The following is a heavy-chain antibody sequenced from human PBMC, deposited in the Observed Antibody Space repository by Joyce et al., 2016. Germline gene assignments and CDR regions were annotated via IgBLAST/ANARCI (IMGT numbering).Heavy chain of an antibody. CDR3: ARDVRPYASGWSDFDY. CDR2: TYYRTKWYH. Sequence: QVQLQQSGPGLMKPSQTLSLTCAISGDSVSRKSAAWNWIRQSPSRGLEWLGRTYYRTKWYHDYAVYVKGRISINPDTSKNQCSLQLKSVTPEDTAVYYCARDVRPYASGWSDFDYWGQGILVTISS. CDR1: GDSVSRKSAA. J-gene: IGHJ4*02. V-gene: IGHV6-1*01. D-gene: IGHD6-19*01.